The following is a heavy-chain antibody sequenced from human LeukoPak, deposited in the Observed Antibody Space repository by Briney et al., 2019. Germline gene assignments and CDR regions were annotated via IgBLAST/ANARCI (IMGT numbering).Heavy chain of an antibody. CDR1: GGSISSYY. Sequence: SETLSLTCTVSGGSISSYYWSWIRQPPGKGLEWIGYIYYSGSTNYNPPLKSRVTISVDTSKNQFSLKLSSVTAADTAVYYCARAPVAATYWFDPWGQGTLVTVSS. CDR3: ARAPVAATYWFDP. CDR2: IYYSGST. D-gene: IGHD2-15*01. J-gene: IGHJ5*02. V-gene: IGHV4-59*01.